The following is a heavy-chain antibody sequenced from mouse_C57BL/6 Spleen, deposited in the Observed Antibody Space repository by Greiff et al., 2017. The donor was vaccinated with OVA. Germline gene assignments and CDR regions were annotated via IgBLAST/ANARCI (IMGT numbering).Heavy chain of an antibody. CDR2: IYPGSGNT. D-gene: IGHD4-1*01. J-gene: IGHJ2*01. Sequence: QVQLQQSGAELVRPGASVKLSCKASGYTFTDYYINWVKQRPGQGLELIARIYPGSGNTYYNEKFKGKATLTAEKSSSTAYMQLSSLTSEDSAVYFCARGGTMDYWGQGTTLTVSS. CDR3: ARGGTMDY. V-gene: IGHV1-76*01. CDR1: GYTFTDYY.